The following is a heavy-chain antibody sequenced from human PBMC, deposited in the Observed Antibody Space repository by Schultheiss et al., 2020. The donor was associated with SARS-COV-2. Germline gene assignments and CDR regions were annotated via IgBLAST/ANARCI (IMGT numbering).Heavy chain of an antibody. CDR3: AKSILFWAFDV. Sequence: GESLKISCKGSGFTFDDYAMTWVRQAPGKGLEWVSAISGSGGSISYGDSVRGRFTISRDNSKNTLYLQMDNLRVEDTALYFCAKSILFWAFDVWGQGTMVTVSS. CDR2: ISGSGGSI. D-gene: IGHD6-6*01. J-gene: IGHJ3*01. V-gene: IGHV3-23*01. CDR1: GFTFDDYA.